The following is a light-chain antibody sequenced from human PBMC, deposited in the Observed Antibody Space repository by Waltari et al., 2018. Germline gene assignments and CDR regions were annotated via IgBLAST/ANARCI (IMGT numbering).Light chain of an antibody. CDR2: RNA. CDR1: NSNIGKNT. V-gene: IGLV1-44*01. CDR3: ATWDDSLNGWV. Sequence: QSVVTQPPSASAPPGPRVTMSCSGSNSNIGKNTVNMYQQLPGTAPKLLVFRNAQRPSGVPDRFSASRSGTSASLAISGLQFDDEADYYCATWDDSLNGWVFGGGTRLTVL. J-gene: IGLJ3*02.